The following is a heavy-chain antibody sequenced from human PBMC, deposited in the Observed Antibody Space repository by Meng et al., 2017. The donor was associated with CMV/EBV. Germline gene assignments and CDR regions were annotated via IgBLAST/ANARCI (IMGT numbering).Heavy chain of an antibody. CDR1: GFTSSSYG. CDR3: AKGKGSRLYGMDV. J-gene: IGHJ6*02. CDR2: IRYDGSNK. Sequence: AGSLTLPCAASGFTSSSYGMHWVRQAPGKGLEWVEFIRYDGSNKYHADSVKGRFTISRDNSKNTLYLQINRMRAEDTAVYYCAKGKGSRLYGMDVWGQGTTVTVSS. V-gene: IGHV3-30*02. D-gene: IGHD1-26*01.